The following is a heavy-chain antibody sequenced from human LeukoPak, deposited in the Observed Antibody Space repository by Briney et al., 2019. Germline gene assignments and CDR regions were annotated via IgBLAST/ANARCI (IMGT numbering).Heavy chain of an antibody. D-gene: IGHD5-18*01. CDR2: ISYDGSNK. V-gene: IGHV3-30*18. CDR3: AKDIAQGYTFGSIEQDY. J-gene: IGHJ4*02. CDR1: GFTFSSYG. Sequence: GGSLRLSCAASGFTFSSYGMHWVRQAPGKGLEWVAVISYDGSNKYYADSVKGRFTISRDNSKNTLYLQMNSLRAEDTAVYYCAKDIAQGYTFGSIEQDYWGQGTLVTVSS.